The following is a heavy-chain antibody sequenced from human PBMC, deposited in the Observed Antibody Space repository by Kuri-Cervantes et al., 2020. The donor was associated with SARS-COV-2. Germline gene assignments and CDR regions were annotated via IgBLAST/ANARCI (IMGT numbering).Heavy chain of an antibody. D-gene: IGHD1-14*01. CDR2: IYYSGST. CDR1: GGSISSGGYY. Sequence: SETLSLTCTVSGGSISSGGYYWSWIRQHPGKGLEWIGYIYYSGSTYYNPSLKSRVTISVDTSKNQFSLKLSSVTAADTAVYYCAGVSNRGPHFDYWGQGTLVTVSS. CDR3: AGVSNRGPHFDY. V-gene: IGHV4-31*03. J-gene: IGHJ4*02.